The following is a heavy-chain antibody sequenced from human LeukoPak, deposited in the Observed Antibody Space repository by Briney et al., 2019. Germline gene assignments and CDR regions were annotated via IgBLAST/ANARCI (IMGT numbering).Heavy chain of an antibody. CDR1: GGSISSSSYY. J-gene: IGHJ4*02. CDR3: AGLNTPYDFWSGYHQSDFDY. CDR2: IYYSRST. Sequence: SETLSLTCTVSGGSISSSSYYWGWIRQHPGKGLEWIGRIYYSRSTYYNPSLKSRVTISVATSTNQFSLKLSSVTAGDTAVDYCAGLNTPYDFWSGYHQSDFDYWGQGTLVTVSS. D-gene: IGHD3-3*01. V-gene: IGHV4-39*01.